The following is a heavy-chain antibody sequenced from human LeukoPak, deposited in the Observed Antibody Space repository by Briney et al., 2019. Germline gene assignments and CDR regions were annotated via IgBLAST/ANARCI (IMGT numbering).Heavy chain of an antibody. CDR1: GGSFSGYY. CDR3: ARADDYGDHY. D-gene: IGHD4-17*01. V-gene: IGHV4-34*01. J-gene: IGHJ4*02. Sequence: SETLSLICAVYGGSFSGYYWSWIRQPPGKGLEWIGEINHSGSTNYNPSLKSRVTISVDTSKNQFSLKLSSVTAADTAVYYCARADDYGDHYWGQGTLVTVSS. CDR2: INHSGST.